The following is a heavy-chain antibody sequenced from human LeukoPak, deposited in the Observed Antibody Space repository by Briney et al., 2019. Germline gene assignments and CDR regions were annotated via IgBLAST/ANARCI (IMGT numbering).Heavy chain of an antibody. CDR3: ARMTVTTASFDY. CDR1: GGSISSGGYY. D-gene: IGHD4-11*01. CDR2: IYYSGST. J-gene: IGHJ4*02. V-gene: IGHV4-31*03. Sequence: SETLSLTCTVSGGSISSGGYYWSWIRQHPGKGLEWIGYIYYSGSTYYNPSLKSRVTISVDTSKNQFSLKLSSVTAADTAVYYCARMTVTTASFDYWGQGTLVTVSS.